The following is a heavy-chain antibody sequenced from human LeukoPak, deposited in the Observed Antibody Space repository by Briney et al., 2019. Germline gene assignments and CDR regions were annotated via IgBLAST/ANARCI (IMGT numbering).Heavy chain of an antibody. D-gene: IGHD3-22*01. CDR1: GFTFSSYA. CDR2: ISGSGGST. Sequence: SGGSLRLSCAASGFTFSSYAMSWVRQAPGKGLEWVSTISGSGGSTYYADSVKGRFTISRDNSKNTLYLQMNSLRAEDTAVYYCAKERAYITMIVVVITTTGPMDVWGQGTTVTVSS. CDR3: AKERAYITMIVVVITTTGPMDV. J-gene: IGHJ6*02. V-gene: IGHV3-23*01.